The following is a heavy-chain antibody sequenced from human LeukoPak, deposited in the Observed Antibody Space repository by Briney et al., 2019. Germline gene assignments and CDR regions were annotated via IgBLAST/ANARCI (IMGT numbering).Heavy chain of an antibody. CDR2: VSSSSSNL. D-gene: IGHD3-22*01. CDR1: GFTFNIYT. V-gene: IGHV3-21*01. CDR3: AREPPSYFYDSSGLDY. Sequence: GGSLRLSCAASGFTFNIYTMNWVRQSPGKGLEWVSSVSSSSSNLYYADSVKGRFTISRDNAKNSLYLQMNSLRAEDTAVYYCAREPPSYFYDSSGLDYWGQGTLVTASS. J-gene: IGHJ4*02.